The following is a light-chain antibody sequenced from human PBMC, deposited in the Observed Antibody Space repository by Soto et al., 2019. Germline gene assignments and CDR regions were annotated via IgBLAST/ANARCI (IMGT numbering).Light chain of an antibody. CDR3: CSYTRSGTLI. CDR1: SGDIGGYNY. J-gene: IGLJ1*01. CDR2: DVS. Sequence: QSVLTQPASVSGSPGQSITISCVGTSGDIGGYNYVSWYQQHPGKVPKVIIYDVSNRPSGVSYRFSGTKSGNTASLTVSGFQAEDEADYYCCSYTRSGTLIFGTGTKVT. V-gene: IGLV2-14*01.